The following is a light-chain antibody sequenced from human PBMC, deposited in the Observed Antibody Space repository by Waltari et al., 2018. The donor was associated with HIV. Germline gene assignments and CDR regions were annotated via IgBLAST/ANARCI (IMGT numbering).Light chain of an antibody. CDR3: CSSAGRYTFV. CDR2: QDT. CDR1: KLGDKY. Sequence: SYELTQPPSVSVSPGQTASITCSGDKLGDKYVSWYQQRPGQSPVLVIYQDTGRPSGIPERLSGSNSGNTATLTISGTQAMDEADYYCCSSAGRYTFVFGTGTKVTVL. J-gene: IGLJ1*01. V-gene: IGLV3-1*01.